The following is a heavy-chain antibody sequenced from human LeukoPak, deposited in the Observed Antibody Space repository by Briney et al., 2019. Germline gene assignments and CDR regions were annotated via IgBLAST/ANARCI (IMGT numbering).Heavy chain of an antibody. V-gene: IGHV3-20*04. CDR3: ARPGAGKLDFDY. Sequence: PGGSLRHSCAASGFTFDDYGMSWVRQAPGKGLEWVSGINWNGVSTGYADSVKGRFTISRDNAKNSLYLQMNSLRAEDTALYYCARPGAGKLDFDYWGQGTLVTVSS. CDR1: GFTFDDYG. D-gene: IGHD6-13*01. CDR2: INWNGVST. J-gene: IGHJ4*02.